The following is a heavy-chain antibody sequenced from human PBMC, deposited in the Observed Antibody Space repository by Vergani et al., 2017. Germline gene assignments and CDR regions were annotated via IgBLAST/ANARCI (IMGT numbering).Heavy chain of an antibody. Sequence: QVQLQESGPGLVEPSETLSLTCAVSGYSIRNGYYWGWIRQPPGKGLEWIGSIYHSGSTHYNPSLKSRVTISVDTSKNDFSLKVTSVTAADTAAYYCTRQPQEGASGPPSVPTWGQGISVIVSS. CDR2: IYHSGST. D-gene: IGHD5-12*01. J-gene: IGHJ4*02. CDR1: GYSIRNGYY. V-gene: IGHV4-38-2*01. CDR3: TRQPQEGASGPPSVPT.